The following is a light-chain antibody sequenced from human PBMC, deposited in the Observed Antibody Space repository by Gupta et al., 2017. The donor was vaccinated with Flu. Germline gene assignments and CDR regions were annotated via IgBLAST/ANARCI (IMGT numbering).Light chain of an antibody. CDR1: SSDIGGYDY. Sequence: QSALTQPPSVSGSPGQSITISCNGTSSDIGGYDYVSWYQQHPGKAPKLNIYEVIHRPSGISYRFSGSKSGNTASLTISGLQPEDDADYYCISYTDTSTYVFGTGTKVTVL. J-gene: IGLJ1*01. CDR3: ISYTDTSTYV. CDR2: EVI. V-gene: IGLV2-14*01.